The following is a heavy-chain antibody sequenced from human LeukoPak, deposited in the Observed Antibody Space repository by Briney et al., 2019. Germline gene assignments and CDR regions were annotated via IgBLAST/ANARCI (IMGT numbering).Heavy chain of an antibody. CDR2: MNPNSGNT. J-gene: IGHJ6*02. Sequence: GASVKVSCKASGYTFTSYDINWVRQANGQGLEWMGWMNPNSGNTGYAQKFQGRVTMTRNTSISTAYMELSSLRSEDTAVYYCARWGGRYCSSTSCHRLYGVDVWGQGTTVTVSS. CDR1: GYTFTSYD. CDR3: ARWGGRYCSSTSCHRLYGVDV. D-gene: IGHD2-2*01. V-gene: IGHV1-8*01.